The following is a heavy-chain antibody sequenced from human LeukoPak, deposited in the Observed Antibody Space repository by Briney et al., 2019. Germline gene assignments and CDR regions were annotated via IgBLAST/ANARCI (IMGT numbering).Heavy chain of an antibody. CDR1: RFTFSVHW. CDR3: ARDRVATIFTYHPKFDS. D-gene: IGHD3-10*02. J-gene: IGHJ5*01. CDR2: INPDESDK. Sequence: PGGSLRLSCSASRFTFSVHWMHWVRQAPGKGLEWVSRINPDESDKAYADSVKGRFTISRDNAKNTLYLQMNSLRAEDTAVYYCARDRVATIFTYHPKFDSWGPGTLVTVSS. V-gene: IGHV3-74*01.